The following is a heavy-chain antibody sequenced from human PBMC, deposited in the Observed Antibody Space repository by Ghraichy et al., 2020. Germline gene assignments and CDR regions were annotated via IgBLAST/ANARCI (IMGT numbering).Heavy chain of an antibody. CDR3: ARDRGPLTGNYYYYGMDV. V-gene: IGHV3-21*01. CDR2: ISSSSSYI. D-gene: IGHD1-1*01. J-gene: IGHJ6*02. CDR1: GFTFSSYS. Sequence: GGSLRLSCAASGFTFSSYSMNWVRQAPGKGLEWVSSISSSSSYIYYADSVKGRFTISRDNAKNSLYLQMNSLRAEDTAVYYCARDRGPLTGNYYYYGMDVWGQGTTVTVSS.